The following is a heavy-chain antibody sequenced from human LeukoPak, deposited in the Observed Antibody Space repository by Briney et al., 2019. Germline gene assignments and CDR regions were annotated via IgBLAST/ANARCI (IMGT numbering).Heavy chain of an antibody. J-gene: IGHJ6*03. CDR1: GGTFSSYA. CDR3: ARIPRGYSGYDVNYYMDV. V-gene: IGHV1-69*13. CDR2: IIPIFGTA. D-gene: IGHD5-12*01. Sequence: SVKVSCKASGGTFSSYAISWVRQAPAQGLEWMGGIIPIFGTANYAQKFQGRVTITADESTSTAYMELSSLRSEDTAVYYCARIPRGYSGYDVNYYMDVWGKGTTVTVSS.